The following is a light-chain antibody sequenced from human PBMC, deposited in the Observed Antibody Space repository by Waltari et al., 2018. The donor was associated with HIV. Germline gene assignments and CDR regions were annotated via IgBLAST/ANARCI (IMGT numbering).Light chain of an antibody. V-gene: IGLV1-44*01. Sequence: QSVLTQPPSASGTPGQRVTISCSGSSSNIGTYTVSWYQQLPGTAPKLLIYGNNQWPSGVPDRFSGSKSGTSASLAISGLQAEDEADYYCNSYTTSSTPVVFGGGTKLTVL. CDR2: GNN. J-gene: IGLJ2*01. CDR3: NSYTTSSTPVV. CDR1: SSNIGTYT.